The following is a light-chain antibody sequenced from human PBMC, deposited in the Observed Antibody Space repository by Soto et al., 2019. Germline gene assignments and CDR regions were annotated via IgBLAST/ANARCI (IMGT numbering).Light chain of an antibody. J-gene: IGKJ5*01. CDR1: QSVSSSY. CDR3: QQYGFSLIT. Sequence: VLTQSPCTLSLSPGERATLSCRASQSVSSSYLAWYQQKPGQAPRLLIYGASSRATGIPDRFSGSASGTDFTLTISSLEPEDFAVYYCQQYGFSLITFGQGTRLEI. CDR2: GAS. V-gene: IGKV3-20*01.